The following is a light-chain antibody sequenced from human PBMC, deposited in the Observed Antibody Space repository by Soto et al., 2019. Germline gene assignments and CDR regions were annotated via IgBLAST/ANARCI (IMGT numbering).Light chain of an antibody. CDR2: KAS. CDR1: QSISTW. CDR3: QQYNDSFPYT. V-gene: IGKV1-5*03. J-gene: IGKJ2*01. Sequence: DIQMTQSPSTLSASVGDRVTITCWASQSISTWLAWYQQKPGTAPKLLIYKASTLESGVPSRFSGSRSGTEFTLTVSSLQPDDFATYYCQQYNDSFPYTFGQGTKLEIK.